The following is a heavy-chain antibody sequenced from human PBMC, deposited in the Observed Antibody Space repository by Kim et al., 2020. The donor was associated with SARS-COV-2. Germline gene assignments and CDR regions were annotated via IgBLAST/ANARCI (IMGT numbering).Heavy chain of an antibody. D-gene: IGHD3-3*01. Sequence: ASVKVSCKASGNTLTGNYMHWGRKAPGKGLEWMERINLKSGGTNYAQKFKGRVTMTRDTSISTAYRELSRVKSDDTAVYYCAGGTYYDFWSGSLMEVWGQRTTVTVSS. J-gene: IGHJ6*02. CDR2: INLKSGGT. V-gene: IGHV1-2*06. CDR3: AGGTYYDFWSGSLMEV. CDR1: GNTLTGNY.